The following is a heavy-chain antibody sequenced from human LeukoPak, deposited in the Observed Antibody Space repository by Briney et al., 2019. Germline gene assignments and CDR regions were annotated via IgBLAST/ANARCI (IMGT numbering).Heavy chain of an antibody. CDR1: GFTFSGSA. CDR3: TRDSGYNPVDYYYYYMDV. D-gene: IGHD5-12*01. V-gene: IGHV3-73*01. CDR2: IRSKANCYAT. Sequence: GGSLRLACAASGFTFSGSAMHWVRQASGKGLEWVGRIRSKANCYATAYAASVKGRFTISRDDSKNTAYMQMNSLKTEDTAVYYCTRDSGYNPVDYYYYYMDVWGKGTTVNVS. J-gene: IGHJ6*03.